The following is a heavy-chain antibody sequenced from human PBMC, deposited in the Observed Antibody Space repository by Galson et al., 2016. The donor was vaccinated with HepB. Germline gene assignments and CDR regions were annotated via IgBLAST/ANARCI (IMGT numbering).Heavy chain of an antibody. CDR2: ISGSGGST. CDR1: GFTFRSYA. V-gene: IGHV3-23*01. J-gene: IGHJ4*02. CDR3: AKSLTALDF. Sequence: SLRLSCAASGFTFRSYAMTWVRQAPGKGLEWVSTISGSGGSTYHADSVKGRFTISRDNSKNTVYLQMNGLRAEDTAVYYCAKSLTALDFWGQGTVVTVSS.